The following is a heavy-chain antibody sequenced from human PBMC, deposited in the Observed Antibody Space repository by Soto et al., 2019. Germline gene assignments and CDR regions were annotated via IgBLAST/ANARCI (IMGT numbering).Heavy chain of an antibody. CDR1: GNSISTVGYF. J-gene: IGHJ5*01. CDR3: GRGRYCLTGRCFPNWFDS. D-gene: IGHD2-15*01. V-gene: IGHV4-30-4*01. Sequence: SETLSLTFSVSGNSISTVGYFWASIRQPPGQALQYLGYTYNSTTTYYPPSLENLVATALDTSTSQFLLSVTPVTADDTAEYFCGRGRYCLTGRCFPNWFDSWGQGTLVTVSS. CDR2: TYNSTTT.